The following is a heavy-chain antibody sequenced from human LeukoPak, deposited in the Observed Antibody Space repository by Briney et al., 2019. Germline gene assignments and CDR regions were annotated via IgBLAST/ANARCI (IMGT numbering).Heavy chain of an antibody. V-gene: IGHV3-74*01. J-gene: IGHJ2*01. CDR3: ARAHNWGSSYFDL. D-gene: IGHD7-27*01. Sequence: PGGSLRLSCAASGFTFSSYWMHWVRQAPGEGLVWVSRINSDGSSTSYADSVKGRFTISRDNAKNTLYLQMNSLRAEDTAVYYCARAHNWGSSYFDLWGRGTLVTVSS. CDR2: INSDGSST. CDR1: GFTFSSYW.